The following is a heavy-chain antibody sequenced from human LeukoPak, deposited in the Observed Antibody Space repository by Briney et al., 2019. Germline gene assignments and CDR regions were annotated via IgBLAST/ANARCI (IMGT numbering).Heavy chain of an antibody. D-gene: IGHD6-13*01. Sequence: GESLKISCKGSGYSFTSYWIGWVRQMPGKGLEWMGIIYPGDSDTRYSPSFQGQVTISADKSISTAYLQWSSLKASDTAMYYCARLVLAAGTSGVGAFDIWGQGTMVTASS. CDR3: ARLVLAAGTSGVGAFDI. V-gene: IGHV5-51*01. CDR2: IYPGDSDT. J-gene: IGHJ3*02. CDR1: GYSFTSYW.